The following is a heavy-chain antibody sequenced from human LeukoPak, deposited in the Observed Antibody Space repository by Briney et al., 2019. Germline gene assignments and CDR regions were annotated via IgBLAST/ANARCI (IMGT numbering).Heavy chain of an antibody. CDR2: TYSDGSNK. V-gene: IGHV3-33*08. D-gene: IGHD6-13*01. J-gene: IGHJ4*02. CDR3: VRDRGRGAAAGDY. CDR1: GFTFSSYG. Sequence: GGSLRLSCAASGFTFSSYGMHWVRQAPGKGLEWVAVTYSDGSNKYYADSVKGRFTISRDNSKNTLYLQMNSLRAEDTAVYYCVRDRGRGAAAGDYWGQGSLVIVSS.